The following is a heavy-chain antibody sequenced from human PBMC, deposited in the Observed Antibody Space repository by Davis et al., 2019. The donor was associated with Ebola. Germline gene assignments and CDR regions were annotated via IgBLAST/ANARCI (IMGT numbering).Heavy chain of an antibody. CDR1: GYTFTSYA. CDR3: ARGSSKAYYYYGMDV. V-gene: IGHV1-3*01. Sequence: AASVKVSCKASGYTFTSYAMHWVRHAPGQRLEWMGWINAGNGNTKYSQKFQGRVTITRDTSASTAYMELSSLGSEDTAVYYCARGSSKAYYYYGMDVWGQGTTVTVSS. D-gene: IGHD6-6*01. CDR2: INAGNGNT. J-gene: IGHJ6*02.